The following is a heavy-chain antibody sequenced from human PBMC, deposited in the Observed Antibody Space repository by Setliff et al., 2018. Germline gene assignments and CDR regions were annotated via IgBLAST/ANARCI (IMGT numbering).Heavy chain of an antibody. J-gene: IGHJ4*02. CDR3: TRGGERYHTAN. CDR2: IYHDGNPKFNPSV. D-gene: IGHD2-2*01. V-gene: IGHV4-4*02. CDR1: GVSVNSLTW. Sequence: PSETLSLTCAVSGVSVNSLTWWSWVRQTPGKGLEWIGFIYHDGNPKFNPSVNYNPSPKSRITMSIDKSKNQFSLSLRSVTAADTAVYYCTRGGERYHTANWGQGALVTVSS.